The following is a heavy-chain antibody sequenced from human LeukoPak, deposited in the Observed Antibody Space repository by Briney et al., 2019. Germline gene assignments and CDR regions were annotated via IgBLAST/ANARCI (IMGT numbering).Heavy chain of an antibody. Sequence: GGSLRLSYTASGFTFATYAMTWVRQAPGKGLEWVSTISNDAYNTYYADSVKGRFAISRDNSKNTLYLHMNSLRAEDTAVYYCTSFAPYDAFDIWGQGTMVTVSS. CDR3: TSFAPYDAFDI. V-gene: IGHV3-23*01. CDR1: GFTFATYA. CDR2: ISNDAYNT. J-gene: IGHJ3*02.